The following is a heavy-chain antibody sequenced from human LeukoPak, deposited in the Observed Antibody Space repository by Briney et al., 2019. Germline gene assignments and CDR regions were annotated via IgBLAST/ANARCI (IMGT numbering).Heavy chain of an antibody. D-gene: IGHD3-10*01. V-gene: IGHV4-34*01. CDR3: ARHQTKNPVLLWFGGLDY. J-gene: IGHJ4*02. CDR2: IDHTGNT. Sequence: SGTLSLTCAVYGESFSGYYWTWIRQPPGKGLEWIGEIDHTGNTNYSASLKSRVTISVDPSKNQFSLRLTSVTAADTAMYYCARHQTKNPVLLWFGGLDYWGQGTLVTVPS. CDR1: GESFSGYY.